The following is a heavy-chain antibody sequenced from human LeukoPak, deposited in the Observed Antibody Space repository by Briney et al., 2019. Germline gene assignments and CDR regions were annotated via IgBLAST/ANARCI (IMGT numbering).Heavy chain of an antibody. Sequence: ASVKVSCKASGYTFTSYYMHWVRQAPGQGLEWMGIINPSGGSTSYAQKFQGRVTMTRDTHTSTVYMELSRLRYEDTAVYYSDRSSKQLLDQTNWFDPWGQGNLVNVSS. V-gene: IGHV1-46*01. CDR2: INPSGGST. CDR1: GYTFTSYY. D-gene: IGHD6-13*01. CDR3: DRSSKQLLDQTNWFDP. J-gene: IGHJ5*02.